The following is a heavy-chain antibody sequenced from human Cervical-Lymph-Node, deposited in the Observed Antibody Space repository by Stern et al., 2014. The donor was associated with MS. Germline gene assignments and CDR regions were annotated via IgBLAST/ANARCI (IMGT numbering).Heavy chain of an antibody. V-gene: IGHV5-51*01. CDR3: ARHPLSATITPDY. J-gene: IGHJ4*02. CDR1: GYSFSSYW. Sequence: QLVQSGAEVKKPGESLKISCKGSGYSFSSYWIGWVRQIPGKGLERMGIIYPGDSANKYSPSFQGQVTISADKSISPAYLQWSSLKASDTAMYYCARHPLSATITPDYWGQGTLVTVSS. D-gene: IGHD5-24*01. CDR2: IYPGDSAN.